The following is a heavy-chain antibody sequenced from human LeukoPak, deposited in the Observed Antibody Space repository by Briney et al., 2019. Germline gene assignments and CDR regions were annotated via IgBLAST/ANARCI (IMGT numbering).Heavy chain of an antibody. V-gene: IGHV4-59*12. J-gene: IGHJ4*02. D-gene: IGHD4-17*01. Sequence: SETLSLTCTVSGVSISSYYWSWLRQPPGKGLEWIAYIYYSGSPYYSTSLKGRINILLNTTKNQFFMRLSTGPAADTAVYDCATERPDYGDSNVFDYWGQGTLVTVSS. CDR1: GVSISSYY. CDR2: IYYSGSP. CDR3: ATERPDYGDSNVFDY.